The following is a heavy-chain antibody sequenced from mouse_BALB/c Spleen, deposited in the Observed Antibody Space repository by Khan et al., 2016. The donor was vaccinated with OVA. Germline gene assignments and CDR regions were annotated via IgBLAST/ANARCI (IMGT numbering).Heavy chain of an antibody. V-gene: IGHV5-6-3*01. CDR1: GFTFSSYG. Sequence: EVELVESGGGLVQPGGSLKLSCVASGFTFSSYGMSWVRQTPDKRLELVATINSNGGSTYYPDSVKGRFTISRDNAKNTLYLQMSSLKAEDTAMYYCARRARTINWGQGTTLTVSS. J-gene: IGHJ2*01. CDR3: ARRARTIN. CDR2: INSNGGST. D-gene: IGHD3-3*01.